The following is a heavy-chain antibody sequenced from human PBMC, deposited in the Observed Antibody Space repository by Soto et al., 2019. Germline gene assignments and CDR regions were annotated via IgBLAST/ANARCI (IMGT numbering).Heavy chain of an antibody. J-gene: IGHJ3*02. D-gene: IGHD3-16*01. CDR1: GFTFSSYG. CDR3: ARNFGIMIPSPDAFDI. CDR2: IWYDGSNK. Sequence: PGGSLRLSCAASGFTFSSYGMHWVRQAPGKGLEWVAVIWYDGSNKYYADSVKGRFTISRDNSKSTLYLQMNSLRAEDTAVYYCARNFGIMIPSPDAFDIWGQGTMVTVSS. V-gene: IGHV3-33*01.